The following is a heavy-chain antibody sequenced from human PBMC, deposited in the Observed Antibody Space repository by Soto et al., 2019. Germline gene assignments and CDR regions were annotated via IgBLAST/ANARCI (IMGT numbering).Heavy chain of an antibody. CDR3: AKDRVGRIAASGTLAFDI. D-gene: IGHD6-13*01. CDR1: GFTFSSYA. V-gene: IGHV3-23*01. J-gene: IGHJ3*02. Sequence: EVQLLESGGGLVQPGGSLRLSCAASGFTFSSYAMSWVRQAPGKGLEWVSAISGSGGSTYYSDSVKGRFTISRDNSKNTLYLQMNSLRAEDTAVYYCAKDRVGRIAASGTLAFDIWGQWTMVTVSS. CDR2: ISGSGGST.